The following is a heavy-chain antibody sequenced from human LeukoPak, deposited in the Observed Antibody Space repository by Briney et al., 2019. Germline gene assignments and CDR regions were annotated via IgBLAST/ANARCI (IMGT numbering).Heavy chain of an antibody. D-gene: IGHD3-22*01. V-gene: IGHV4-59*01. Sequence: PSETLSLTCTVSGGSISNYYWSWIRQPPGKGLEWIAYIYSSGSTNYNPSLKSRVTISADTSKNQFPLKLSSVTAADTAVYYCARALASYYDRPFDIWGQGTMVTVSS. CDR3: ARALASYYDRPFDI. CDR2: IYSSGST. J-gene: IGHJ3*02. CDR1: GGSISNYY.